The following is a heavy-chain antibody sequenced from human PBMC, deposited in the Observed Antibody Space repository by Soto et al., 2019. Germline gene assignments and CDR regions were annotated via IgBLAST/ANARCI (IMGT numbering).Heavy chain of an antibody. CDR2: VNPNNGDT. V-gene: IGHV1-8*01. Sequence: QVQLVQSGAELKKPGASVKVSCKASGYTFSNYDMNWVRQATGQGPEWIGWVNPNNGDTGYAQKFQGRVTLTTDISTTTAYMELTSLRSEDTAIYYCAKVSRKGSAIDLDYWGQGTLMTVSS. CDR1: GYTFSNYD. CDR3: AKVSRKGSAIDLDY. J-gene: IGHJ4*02. D-gene: IGHD3-10*01.